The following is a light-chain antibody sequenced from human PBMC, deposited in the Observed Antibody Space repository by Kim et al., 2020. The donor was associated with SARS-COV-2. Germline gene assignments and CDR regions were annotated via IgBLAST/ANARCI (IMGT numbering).Light chain of an antibody. Sequence: SPGERATLSCRASQSISSAFLAWYQQRPDQAPRLLISGASIRATGIPDRFSGSGSGTDFTLTISRLEPEDFGVYYCQQYGSSLLTFGGGTKVDIK. CDR2: GAS. CDR3: QQYGSSLLT. V-gene: IGKV3-20*01. J-gene: IGKJ4*01. CDR1: QSISSAF.